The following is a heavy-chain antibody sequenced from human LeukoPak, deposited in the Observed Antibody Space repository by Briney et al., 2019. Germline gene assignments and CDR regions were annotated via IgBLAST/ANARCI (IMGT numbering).Heavy chain of an antibody. J-gene: IGHJ5*02. CDR2: IYYSGST. V-gene: IGHV4-59*01. CDR1: GGSISSYY. CDR3: ARQRGSSLDWFDP. D-gene: IGHD6-13*01. Sequence: SETLSLTCTVSGGSISSYYWSWIRQPPGKGLEWIGYIYYSGSTNYNPSLKSRVTISVDTSKNQFSLKLSSVTAADTAVYYCARQRGSSLDWFDPWGQGTLVTVSS.